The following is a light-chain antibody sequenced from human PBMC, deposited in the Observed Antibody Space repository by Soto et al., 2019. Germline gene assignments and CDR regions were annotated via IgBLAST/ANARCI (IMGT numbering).Light chain of an antibody. V-gene: IGLV2-14*01. CDR2: EVF. Sequence: QSALTQPASVSGSPGQSITIPCTGTNSDVGGYNYVSWYQHHPGKAPKLMIYEVFNRPSGVSSRFSGSKSGSTASLTISGLQAEDETDYYCSSYTTNNTLYVFGNGTKATVL. CDR3: SSYTTNNTLYV. J-gene: IGLJ1*01. CDR1: NSDVGGYNY.